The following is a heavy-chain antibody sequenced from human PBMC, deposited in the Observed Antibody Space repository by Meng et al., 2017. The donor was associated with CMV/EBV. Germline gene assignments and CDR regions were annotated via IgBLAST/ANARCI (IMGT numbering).Heavy chain of an antibody. CDR3: ARDGPIVVVRGHYGMDV. CDR1: GFTFSSYE. Sequence: GGSLRLSCAASGFTFSSYEMNWVRQAPGKGLEWVSYISSSGSTIYYADSVKGRFTISRDNAKNSLYLQMNSLRAEDTAVYYCARDGPIVVVRGHYGMDVWGQGTTVTSP. D-gene: IGHD2-2*01. V-gene: IGHV3-48*03. CDR2: ISSSGSTI. J-gene: IGHJ6*02.